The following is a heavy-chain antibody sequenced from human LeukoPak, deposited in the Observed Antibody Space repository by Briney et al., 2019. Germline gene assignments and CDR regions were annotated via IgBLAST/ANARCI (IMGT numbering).Heavy chain of an antibody. CDR2: IYHRGTT. D-gene: IGHD3-10*01. V-gene: IGHV4-38-2*01. Sequence: SETLSLTCAVSGYSISSGHYWGWIRQPPGRGLEWIGSIYHRGTTYYNPSLTSRVTISVDTSKSQFSLKLSSVTAADTAVYYCARTGGYYYGSATYYNPDYWGRGTLVTVSS. J-gene: IGHJ4*02. CDR1: GYSISSGHY. CDR3: ARTGGYYYGSATYYNPDY.